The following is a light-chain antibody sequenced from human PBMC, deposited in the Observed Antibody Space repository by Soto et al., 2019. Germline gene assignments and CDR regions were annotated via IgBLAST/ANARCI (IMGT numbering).Light chain of an antibody. CDR1: QSVSSSY. V-gene: IGKV3-20*01. J-gene: IGKJ2*01. CDR3: QQYGSSGYT. Sequence: EIVLTQSPGTLSLSPGERATLSCRASQSVSSSYLAWYQQKPGQAPRLPLYGASSRATGSPDRFSGSGSGTDFHLSISRLEPEDFAVYYCQQYGSSGYTCGQGTKLEIK. CDR2: GAS.